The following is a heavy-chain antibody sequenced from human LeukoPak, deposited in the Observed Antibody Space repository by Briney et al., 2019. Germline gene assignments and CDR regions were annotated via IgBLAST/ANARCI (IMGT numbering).Heavy chain of an antibody. J-gene: IGHJ4*02. CDR1: GGSISNSGYY. D-gene: IGHD6-19*01. CDR2: IYYTGNT. V-gene: IGHV4-39*01. Sequence: SETLSLTCTVSGGSISNSGYYWGWLRQPPGKGLEWIGSIYYTGNTYYNPSLNSRVTISVDTSKNQFSLKLSSVTDADTAIYYCARLTSGWYVIYWGQGTLVTVSS. CDR3: ARLTSGWYVIY.